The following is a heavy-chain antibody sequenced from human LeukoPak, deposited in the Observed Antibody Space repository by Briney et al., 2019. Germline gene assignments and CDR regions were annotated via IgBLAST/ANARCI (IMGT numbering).Heavy chain of an antibody. D-gene: IGHD6-6*01. J-gene: IGHJ4*02. V-gene: IGHV3-21*01. CDR3: ARADDSSSGYFDY. CDR1: GFTFSSYN. CDR2: ISRSSSYI. Sequence: GGSLRLSCAASGFTFSSYNMKWVRQAPGKGLEWVSSISRSSSYIYYADSMKGRFTISRDNAKNSLYLQMNSLRAEDTAVYYCARADDSSSGYFDYWGQGTLVTVSS.